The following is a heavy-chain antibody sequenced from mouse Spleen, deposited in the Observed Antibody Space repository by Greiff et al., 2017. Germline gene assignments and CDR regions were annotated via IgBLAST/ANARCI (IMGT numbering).Heavy chain of an antibody. CDR2: ISSGGSYT. V-gene: IGHV5-9*02. J-gene: IGHJ3*01. D-gene: IGHD2-1*01. CDR3: ARHEDGNYAWFAY. CDR1: GFAFSSYD. Sequence: EVKLMESGGGLVKPGGSLKLSCAASGFAFSSYDMSWVRQTPEKRLEWVATISSGGSYTYYPDSVKGRFTISRDNARNTLYLQMSSLRSEDTALYYCARHEDGNYAWFAYWGQGTLVTVSA.